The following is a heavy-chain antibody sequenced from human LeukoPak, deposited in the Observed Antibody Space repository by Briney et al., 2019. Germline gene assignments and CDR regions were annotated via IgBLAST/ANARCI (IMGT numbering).Heavy chain of an antibody. CDR3: ARHHDSSGYYIGY. CDR2: ISHSGST. Sequence: SETLSLTCAVSGYSISSGYYWGWIRQPPGKGLEWIGSISHSGSTFYNPSLKSRVTISVDTSKNQFSLKLSSVTAADTAVYYCARHHDSSGYYIGYWGQGTLVTVSS. J-gene: IGHJ4*02. V-gene: IGHV4-38-2*01. CDR1: GYSISSGYY. D-gene: IGHD3-22*01.